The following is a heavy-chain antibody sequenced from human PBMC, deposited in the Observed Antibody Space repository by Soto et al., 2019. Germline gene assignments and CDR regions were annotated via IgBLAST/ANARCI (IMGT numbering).Heavy chain of an antibody. J-gene: IGHJ4*02. CDR3: AMIQIAVAGTIPLPFDY. CDR2: ISGSGGST. Sequence: GWSLRLSCAASGFTFSSYAMSLVRQAPGKGLEWVSAISGSGGSTYYADSVKGRFTISRDNSKNTLYLQMNSLRAEDTAVYYCAMIQIAVAGTIPLPFDYWGQGTLVTVSS. V-gene: IGHV3-23*01. D-gene: IGHD6-19*01. CDR1: GFTFSSYA.